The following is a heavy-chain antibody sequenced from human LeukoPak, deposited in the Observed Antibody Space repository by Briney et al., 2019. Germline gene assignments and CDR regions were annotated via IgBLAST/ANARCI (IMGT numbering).Heavy chain of an antibody. V-gene: IGHV4-59*11. Sequence: SETLSLTRTVSGGSIISHYWSWIRQPPGKGLEWIGYIYYSGSTNYNPSLKSRVTISVDTSKNQFSLKLSSVTAADTAVYYCASCSTASCYYYYDMDVWGKGTTVTVSS. CDR2: IYYSGST. CDR3: ASCSTASCYYYYDMDV. D-gene: IGHD2-2*01. CDR1: GGSIISHY. J-gene: IGHJ6*03.